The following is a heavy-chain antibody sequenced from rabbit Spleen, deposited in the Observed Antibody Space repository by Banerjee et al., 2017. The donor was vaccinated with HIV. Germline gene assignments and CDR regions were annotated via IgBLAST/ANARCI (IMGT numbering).Heavy chain of an antibody. Sequence: QSLEESGGDLVKPGASLTLTCTASGFSFSSGYYMCWVRQAPGKGLEWIACIYGGSNDNTYYASWAKGRFTISKTSSTMMTLQVTSLTAADTATYFCTRDDGSGHYIDGYFNLWGQGTLVTVS. CDR3: TRDDGSGHYIDGYFNL. CDR2: IYGGSNDNT. D-gene: IGHD1-1*01. CDR1: GFSFSSGYY. V-gene: IGHV1S40*01. J-gene: IGHJ4*01.